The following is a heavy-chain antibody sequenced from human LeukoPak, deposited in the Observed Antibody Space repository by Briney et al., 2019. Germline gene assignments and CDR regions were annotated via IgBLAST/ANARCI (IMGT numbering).Heavy chain of an antibody. CDR3: ARSILRDIVATIDY. CDR2: TYYRSKWYN. CDR1: GDSVSGNSAA. J-gene: IGHJ4*02. D-gene: IGHD5-12*01. Sequence: SQTLSLTCAISGDSVSGNSAAWNWIRQSPSRGLEWLGRTYYRSKWYNDYAVSVKSRITINPDTSKNQFSLQLNSVTPEDTAVYYCARSILRDIVATIDYWGQGTLVTVSS. V-gene: IGHV6-1*01.